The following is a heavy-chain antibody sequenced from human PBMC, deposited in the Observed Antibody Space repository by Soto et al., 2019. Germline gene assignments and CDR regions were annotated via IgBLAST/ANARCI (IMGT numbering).Heavy chain of an antibody. J-gene: IGHJ3*02. D-gene: IGHD7-27*01. Sequence: QSQTLSLTCAISGDSVSRNSAAWNWIRQSPSRGLEWLGRTYYRSKWYNDYAVSVKSRITINPDTSKNQFSLQLNSVTPGDTAVYYCARDGDKEVGDDAFDIWGQGTMVTVSS. CDR1: GDSVSRNSAA. V-gene: IGHV6-1*01. CDR3: ARDGDKEVGDDAFDI. CDR2: TYYRSKWYN.